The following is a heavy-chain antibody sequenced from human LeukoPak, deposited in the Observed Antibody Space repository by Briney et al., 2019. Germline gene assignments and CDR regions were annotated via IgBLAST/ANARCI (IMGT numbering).Heavy chain of an antibody. CDR3: AKHDSSSDF. CDR2: IRSDGSDR. D-gene: IGHD3-22*01. V-gene: IGHV3-30*02. J-gene: IGHJ4*02. CDR1: GFIFSNYG. Sequence: GGSLRLSCAASGFIFSNYGMHWVRQPPGKGLEWVAFIRSDGSDRYYAASVKGRFTISRDNSKNTLWLQMNSLRAEDTAVYYRAKHDSSSDFWGQGTLVTVSS.